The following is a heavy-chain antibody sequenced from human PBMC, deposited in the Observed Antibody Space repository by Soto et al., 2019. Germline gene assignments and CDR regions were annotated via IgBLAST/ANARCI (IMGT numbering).Heavy chain of an antibody. D-gene: IGHD3-9*01. Sequence: GGSLRLSCAASGCLFINFYMNWVRQAPGKGLEWISHIPTSGFPIYYADSLKGRFTVSRDNAKNLLYLQMNSLRAEDTAVYYCTRDRTEYDLLTGSFDYWGQGTLVTVSS. CDR1: GCLFINFY. CDR3: TRDRTEYDLLTGSFDY. CDR2: IPTSGFPI. V-gene: IGHV3-48*01. J-gene: IGHJ4*02.